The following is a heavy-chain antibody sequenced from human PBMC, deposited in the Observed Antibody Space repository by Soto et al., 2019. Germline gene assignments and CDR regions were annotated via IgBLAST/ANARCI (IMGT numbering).Heavy chain of an antibody. CDR3: ARVGGGYCSRTSCTDY. D-gene: IGHD2-2*01. V-gene: IGHV3-21*01. J-gene: IGHJ4*02. Sequence: GGSLRLSCAASGFTFSSYSMNWVRQAPGKGLEWVSSISGSSSYIYYADSVKGRFTISRDNAKSSLYLQMSSLRAEDTAVYYCARVGGGYCSRTSCTDYWGQGTLVTVSS. CDR1: GFTFSSYS. CDR2: ISGSSSYI.